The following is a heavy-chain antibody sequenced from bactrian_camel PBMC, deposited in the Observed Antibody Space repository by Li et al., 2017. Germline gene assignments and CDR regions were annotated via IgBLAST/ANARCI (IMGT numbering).Heavy chain of an antibody. CDR2: ISGSGGTT. J-gene: IGHJ6*01. D-gene: IGHD4*01. CDR1: GFTFSTYS. V-gene: IGHV3S26*01. Sequence: VQLVESGGDLVQPGGSLRLSCAASGFTFSTYSMHWVRQAPGKGLEWVSAISGSGGTTGYADSVKGRFTISRDNAKNTLYLQMNSLKPEDTAVYYCAADRAIYYRDYGPYRPGLGNWGQGTQVTVS. CDR3: AADRAIYYRDYGPYRPGLGN.